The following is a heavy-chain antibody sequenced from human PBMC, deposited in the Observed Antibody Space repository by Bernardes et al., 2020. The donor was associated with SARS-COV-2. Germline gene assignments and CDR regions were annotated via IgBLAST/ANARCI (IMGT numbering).Heavy chain of an antibody. D-gene: IGHD1-1*01. CDR1: GYTFISFP. V-gene: IGHV1-3*01. CDR2: INAGNGNI. J-gene: IGHJ4*02. Sequence: ASVKVSCKASGYTFISFPMHWVRQAPGQRLEWVGWINAGNGNIKYSKKFQGRVSILRDTSASTAYMELSSLRSEDTAVYYCARALTPGYSDYWGQGTRVTVSS. CDR3: ARALTPGYSDY.